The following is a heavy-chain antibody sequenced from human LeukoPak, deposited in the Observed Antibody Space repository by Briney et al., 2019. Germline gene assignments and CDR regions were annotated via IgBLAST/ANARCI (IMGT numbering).Heavy chain of an antibody. Sequence: GRSLRLSCAASGFTFDDYAMHWVRQAPGKGLEWVSGISWNSGSIGYADSVKGRFTISRDNAKNSLYLQMNSLRAEDTALYYCAKDLGAGSSMAALFQHWGQGTLVTVSS. CDR2: ISWNSGSI. D-gene: IGHD6-6*01. V-gene: IGHV3-9*01. CDR1: GFTFDDYA. J-gene: IGHJ1*01. CDR3: AKDLGAGSSMAALFQH.